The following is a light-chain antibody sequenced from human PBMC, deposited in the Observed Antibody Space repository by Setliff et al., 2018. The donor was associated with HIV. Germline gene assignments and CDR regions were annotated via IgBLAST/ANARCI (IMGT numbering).Light chain of an antibody. J-gene: IGLJ1*01. Sequence: QSALAQPASVSGSPGQSITISCTGTSSDVGGYNYVSWYQQHPGKAPKLMISDASYRPSGVSNRFSGSKSGNTASLTISGLQAEDEADYYCSSYTSSSTPLYVFGTGTKVTVL. CDR1: SSDVGGYNY. CDR3: SSYTSSSTPLYV. CDR2: DAS. V-gene: IGLV2-14*03.